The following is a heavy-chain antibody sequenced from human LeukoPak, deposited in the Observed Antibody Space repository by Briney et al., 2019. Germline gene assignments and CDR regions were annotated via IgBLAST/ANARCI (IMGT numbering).Heavy chain of an antibody. Sequence: ASVKVSCKASGYTFSSYYMHWVRQAPGQGLEWMGIINPSGGSTSYAQKFQGRVTMTRDTSTSTVYMEPSSLRSEDTAVYYCARVATTVTPPDYWGQGTLVTVSS. D-gene: IGHD4-17*01. CDR3: ARVATTVTPPDY. CDR1: GYTFSSYY. J-gene: IGHJ4*02. V-gene: IGHV1-46*01. CDR2: INPSGGST.